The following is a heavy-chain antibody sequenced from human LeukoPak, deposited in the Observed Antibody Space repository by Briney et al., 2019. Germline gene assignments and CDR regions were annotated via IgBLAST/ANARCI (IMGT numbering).Heavy chain of an antibody. V-gene: IGHV1-8*01. CDR3: ARAAPRSSSIETYYFDY. CDR2: MNPNSGNT. D-gene: IGHD6-13*01. J-gene: IGHJ4*02. Sequence: ASVKVSCKASGYTSTSYDINWVRQATGQGLEWMGWMNPNSGNTGYAQKFQGRVTMTRNTSISTAYMELSSLRSEDTAVYYCARAAPRSSSIETYYFDYWGQGTLVTVSS. CDR1: GYTSTSYD.